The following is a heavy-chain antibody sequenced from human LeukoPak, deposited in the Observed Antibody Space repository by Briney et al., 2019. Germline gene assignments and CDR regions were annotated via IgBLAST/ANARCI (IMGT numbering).Heavy chain of an antibody. CDR1: GVSITDNW. D-gene: IGHD1-26*01. V-gene: IGHV4-4*02. J-gene: IGHJ4*02. CDR2: ILHTGPT. CDR3: VRGGTYYLPY. Sequence: SETLSLTCAVSGVSITDNWWSWVRQPPGKGLEWIGEILHTGPTNFNPSLKSRVTISMDKSKNQLSLRLNSVTTADTAIYYCVRGGTYYLPYWGQGILVTVSS.